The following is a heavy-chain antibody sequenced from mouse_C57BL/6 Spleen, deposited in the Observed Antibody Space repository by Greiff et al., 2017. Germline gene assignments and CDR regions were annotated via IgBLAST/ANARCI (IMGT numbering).Heavy chain of an antibody. J-gene: IGHJ2*01. CDR3: TRDGSSHEWVYFDY. CDR1: GFTFSSYA. Sequence: EVMLVESGEGLVKPGGSLKLSCAASGFTFSSYAMSWVRQTPEKRLEWVAYISSGGDYIYYADTVKGRFTISRDNARNTLYLQMSSLKSEDTAMYYCTRDGSSHEWVYFDYWGQGTTLTVSS. CDR2: ISSGGDYI. D-gene: IGHD1-1*01. V-gene: IGHV5-9-1*02.